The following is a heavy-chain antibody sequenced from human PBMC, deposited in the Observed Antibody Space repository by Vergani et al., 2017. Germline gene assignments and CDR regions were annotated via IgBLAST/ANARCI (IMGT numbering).Heavy chain of an antibody. J-gene: IGHJ6*03. CDR3: AREAPYCSSTSCSDYYYYYMDV. CDR2: INHSGST. V-gene: IGHV4-39*07. D-gene: IGHD2-2*01. Sequence: QLQLQESGPGLVKPSETLSLTCTVSGGSISSSSYYWSWIRQPPGKGLEWIGEINHSGSTNYNPSLKSRVTISVDTSKNQFSLKLSSVTAADTAVYYCAREAPYCSSTSCSDYYYYYMDVWGKGTTVTVSS. CDR1: GGSISSSSYY.